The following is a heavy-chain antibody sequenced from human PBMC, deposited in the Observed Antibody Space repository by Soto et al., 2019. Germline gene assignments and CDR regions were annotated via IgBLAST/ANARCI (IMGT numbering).Heavy chain of an antibody. CDR1: GFTFSSYS. Sequence: GGSLRLSCAASGFTFSSYSMNWVRQAPGKGLEWVSSISSSSSYIYYADSVKGRFTISRDNAKNSLYLQMNSLRAEDTAVYYCARVLLHVRGVITPFDYWGQGTLVTVSS. CDR2: ISSSSSYI. CDR3: ARVLLHVRGVITPFDY. D-gene: IGHD3-10*02. J-gene: IGHJ4*02. V-gene: IGHV3-21*01.